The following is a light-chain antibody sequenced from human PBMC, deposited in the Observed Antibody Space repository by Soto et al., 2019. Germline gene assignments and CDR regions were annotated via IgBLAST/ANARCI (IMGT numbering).Light chain of an antibody. J-gene: IGKJ1*01. V-gene: IGKV3-20*01. CDR3: QLDGSSPSRT. Sequence: EIVLTQSPGTLSLSPGERATLSCRASQIVSSSYLGWYQQKPVQAPSLLIYGASSMATGIADRFNGSGSGTEVNLTMARLQHEDFAVYYSQLDGSSPSRTFGQGTKVESK. CDR1: QIVSSSY. CDR2: GAS.